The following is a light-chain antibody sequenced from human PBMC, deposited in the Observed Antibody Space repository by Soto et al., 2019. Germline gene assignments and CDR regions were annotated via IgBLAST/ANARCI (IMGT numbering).Light chain of an antibody. Sequence: QSVLTQPASVSGSPGQSITISCTGTSSDIGNYNYVSWYQQHPGKAPKTMIYEVSHRPSGISSRFSGSKSGNTASLTISGLQAEDEAEYYCSSYATNRDVLFCGVTKLTVL. J-gene: IGLJ2*01. CDR2: EVS. V-gene: IGLV2-14*01. CDR1: SSDIGNYNY. CDR3: SSYATNRDVL.